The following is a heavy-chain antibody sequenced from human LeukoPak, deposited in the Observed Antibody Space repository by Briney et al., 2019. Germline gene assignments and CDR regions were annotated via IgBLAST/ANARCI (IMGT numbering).Heavy chain of an antibody. CDR3: GKDDFLN. D-gene: IGHD3/OR15-3a*01. Sequence: GGSLRLSCAASGFTFSGYTMNWVRQAPGKGLEWISTISHSGSTTHYADSVKGRFIISRDNSKNTLYLQMSSLRAEDTAVYYCGKDDFLNWGQGTLVTVSS. CDR1: GFTFSGYT. J-gene: IGHJ4*02. V-gene: IGHV3-23*01. CDR2: ISHSGSTT.